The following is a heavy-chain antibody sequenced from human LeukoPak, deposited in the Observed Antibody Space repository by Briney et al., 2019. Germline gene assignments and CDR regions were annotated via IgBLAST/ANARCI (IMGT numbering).Heavy chain of an antibody. CDR2: IYYSGST. D-gene: IGHD1-26*01. CDR3: ARPPGSGIYYVDA. CDR1: GGSISSGDYY. Sequence: PSQTLSLTCTVSGGSISSGDYYWSWIRQPPGKGLEWIGYIYYSGSTYYNPSLKSRVTISADTSKNQFSLTLSSVTAADTAVYYCARPPGSGIYYVDAWGQGILVTVSS. J-gene: IGHJ5*02. V-gene: IGHV4-30-4*01.